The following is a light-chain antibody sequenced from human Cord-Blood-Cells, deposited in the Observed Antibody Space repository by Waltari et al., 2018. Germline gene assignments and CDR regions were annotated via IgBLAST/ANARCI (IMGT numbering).Light chain of an antibody. CDR3: CSYAGSSTFEV. CDR2: EGS. V-gene: IGLV2-23*03. J-gene: IGLJ3*02. CDR1: SSDVGSYNL. Sequence: QSALTQPASVSGSPGQSITISCTGTSSDVGSYNLVSWYQQHPGKAPKSLIYEGSTRPAGVSNRFSGSKSGNTASLTISWLQAEDEADYYCCSYAGSSTFEVFGGGTKLTVL.